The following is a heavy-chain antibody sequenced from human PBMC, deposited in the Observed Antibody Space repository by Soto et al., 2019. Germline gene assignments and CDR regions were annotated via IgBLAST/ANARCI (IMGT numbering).Heavy chain of an antibody. D-gene: IGHD2-15*01. V-gene: IGHV1-2*04. Sequence: ASVKVSCKASGYPFTGYYIHWVRQAPGQGLEWMGWINPNSGGTNYAQKFQGWVTMTRDTSISTAYMELSRLRSDDTAVYYCARDRGYCSGGSCLGYWGQGTLVTVSS. CDR1: GYPFTGYY. CDR3: ARDRGYCSGGSCLGY. J-gene: IGHJ4*02. CDR2: INPNSGGT.